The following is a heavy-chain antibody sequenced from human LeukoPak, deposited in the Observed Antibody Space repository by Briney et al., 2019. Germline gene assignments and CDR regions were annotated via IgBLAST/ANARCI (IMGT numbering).Heavy chain of an antibody. CDR1: GFAFSGYA. D-gene: IGHD1-26*01. CDR3: AKVHYTASFPGSFPGRNYFDS. Sequence: GSLRLSCTVSGFAFSGYAMSWVRQAPGKGPEWVSSIGARGDVTYSADSVKGRFTTSRDNSKRTLFLQMNSLRAEDTAVYYCAKVHYTASFPGSFPGRNYFDSWGQGSLVTVSP. V-gene: IGHV3-23*01. CDR2: IGARGDVT. J-gene: IGHJ4*02.